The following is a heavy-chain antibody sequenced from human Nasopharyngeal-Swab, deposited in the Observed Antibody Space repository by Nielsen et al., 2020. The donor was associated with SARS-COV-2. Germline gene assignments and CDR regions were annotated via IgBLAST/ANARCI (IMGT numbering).Heavy chain of an antibody. Sequence: AETLTLTCTVSGGSNSSSSYYWGWIREPTGKGLEWIGSIYYSGSTYYNPSLKSRVTISVDTSKNQFSLKLSSVTAADTAVYYCARHPGYCSSTSCYAGPNAFDIWGQGTMVTVSS. CDR3: ARHPGYCSSTSCYAGPNAFDI. J-gene: IGHJ3*02. CDR1: GGSNSSSSYY. D-gene: IGHD2-2*01. V-gene: IGHV4-39*01. CDR2: IYYSGST.